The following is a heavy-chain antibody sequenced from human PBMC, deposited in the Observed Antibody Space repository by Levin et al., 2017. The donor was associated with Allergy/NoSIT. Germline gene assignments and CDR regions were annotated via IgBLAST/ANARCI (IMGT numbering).Heavy chain of an antibody. V-gene: IGHV3-48*02. CDR2: ISTSSSPI. J-gene: IGHJ6*03. CDR1: XFXXXXYX. Sequence: GGSLRLSCAASXFXXXXYXXXXXXXXXXQGLEWISYISTSSSPIYYADSVKGRFTISRDNAKNSLSLQMNSLRDEDTAVYYCARASTDGHYYYYMDVWGKGTTVTVSS. D-gene: IGHD5-24*01. CDR3: ARASTDGHYYYYMDV.